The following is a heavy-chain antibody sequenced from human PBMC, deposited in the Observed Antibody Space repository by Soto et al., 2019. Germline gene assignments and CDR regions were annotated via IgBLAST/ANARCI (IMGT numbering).Heavy chain of an antibody. J-gene: IGHJ3*02. Sequence: QVQLQESGPGLVKPSQTLSLTCTVSGGSISSGGYYWSWIRQHPGKGREWIGYIYYSGSTYYNPSLKSRCTISVDPSKNQFSLRLSSVTAADTAVYYCARDTPASSGYYYTGDAFDIWGQGTMVTVSS. V-gene: IGHV4-31*03. CDR3: ARDTPASSGYYYTGDAFDI. CDR2: IYYSGST. CDR1: GGSISSGGYY. D-gene: IGHD3-22*01.